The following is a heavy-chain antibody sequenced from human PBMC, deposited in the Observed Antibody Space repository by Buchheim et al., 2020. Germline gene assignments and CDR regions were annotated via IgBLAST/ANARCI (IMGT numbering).Heavy chain of an antibody. CDR3: AKGSDSSSLNWFDC. CDR2: ISGSATAT. V-gene: IGHV3-23*01. D-gene: IGHD3-22*01. CDR1: GFTFSSYA. J-gene: IGHJ5*01. Sequence: VQLLESGGGLVQPGGSLRLSCAASGFTFSSYAMIWVRQAPGKGLEWVSGISGSATATYYADLVKGRFTISRDNSKNTLYLQMRSLRAEDTAIYYCAKGSDSSSLNWFDCWGQGTL.